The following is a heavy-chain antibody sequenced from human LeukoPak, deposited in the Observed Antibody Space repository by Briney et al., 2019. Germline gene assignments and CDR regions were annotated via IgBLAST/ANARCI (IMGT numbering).Heavy chain of an antibody. J-gene: IGHJ6*02. CDR3: ARAPGYCSSTSCYLSYGMDV. CDR2: ISSSSSYI. V-gene: IGHV3-21*01. D-gene: IGHD2-2*01. Sequence: GRSLRLSCAASGFTFSSYSMNWVRQAPGKGLEWVSSISSSSSYIYYADSVKGRFTISRDNAKNSLYLQMNSLRAEDTAVYYCARAPGYCSSTSCYLSYGMDVWGQGTTVTVSS. CDR1: GFTFSSYS.